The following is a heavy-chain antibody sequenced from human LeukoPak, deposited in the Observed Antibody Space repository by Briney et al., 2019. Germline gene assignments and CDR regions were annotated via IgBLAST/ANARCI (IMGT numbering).Heavy chain of an antibody. CDR2: ISSSSSYI. CDR3: ARVGYCSSTSCYLRISDAFDI. Sequence: GGSLRFSCAAAGFTFNSYSMNWVRQAPGKGLEWVSSISSSSSYIYYADSVKGRFTISRDNAKNSLYLQMNSLRAEDTAVYYCARVGYCSSTSCYLRISDAFDIWGQGTMVTVSS. V-gene: IGHV3-21*01. CDR1: GFTFNSYS. J-gene: IGHJ3*02. D-gene: IGHD2-2*01.